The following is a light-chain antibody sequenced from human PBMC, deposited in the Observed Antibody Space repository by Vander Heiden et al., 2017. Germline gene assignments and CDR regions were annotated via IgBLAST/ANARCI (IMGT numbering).Light chain of an antibody. CDR1: SSDVGGYNY. J-gene: IGLJ2*01. CDR2: DVS. V-gene: IGLV2-14*01. Sequence: QSALTQPASVSGSPGQSLTISCTGTSSDVGGYNYVSWYQQHPGKAPKLMIYDVSNRPSGVSNRFSGSKSGNTASLTISGLQAEDEADYYCSSYTSSSTREVFGGGTKLTVL. CDR3: SSYTSSSTREV.